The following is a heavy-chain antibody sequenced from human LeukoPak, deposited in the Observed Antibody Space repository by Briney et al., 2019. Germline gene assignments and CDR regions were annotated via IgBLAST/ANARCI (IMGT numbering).Heavy chain of an antibody. CDR1: SGSFSGYH. V-gene: IGHV4-34*01. Sequence: SETLSLTCFVYSGSFSGYHWTWIRQSPGKGLEWIGEINHSGNSNYNPSLRSQVAISVDTSKKQFSLKMRSVNTADTAVYYCATRVSGLDNWGQGTLVTVSS. CDR3: ATRVSGLDN. J-gene: IGHJ4*02. D-gene: IGHD6-19*01. CDR2: INHSGNS.